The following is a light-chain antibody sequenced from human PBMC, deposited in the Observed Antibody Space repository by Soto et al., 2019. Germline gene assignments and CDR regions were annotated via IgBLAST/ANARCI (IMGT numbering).Light chain of an antibody. V-gene: IGLV1-44*01. CDR3: ATWDDSVFV. Sequence: QSVLTQPPSASGTPGQTITISCSGSTSNIGTNTVDWFQHLPGSAPKLLIYTNDQRPSGVPDRFSGSRSGTSASLAISGLQSEDEADYYCATWDDSVFVFGTGTKLT. J-gene: IGLJ1*01. CDR2: TND. CDR1: TSNIGTNT.